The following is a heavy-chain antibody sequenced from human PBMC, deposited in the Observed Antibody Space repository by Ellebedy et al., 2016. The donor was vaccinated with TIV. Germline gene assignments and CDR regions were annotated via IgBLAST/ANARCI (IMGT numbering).Heavy chain of an antibody. CDR1: GFIFNHYS. CDR2: ISSTGYYI. J-gene: IGHJ5*02. D-gene: IGHD1/OR15-1a*01. V-gene: IGHV3-21*01. CDR3: ARRGEHDT. Sequence: GESLKISCAASGFIFNHYSMNWVRQAPGKGLEWISSISSTGYYIYYADSVKGRFTISRDDAKNSLFLQMNSLRSEDTAVYYCARRGEHDTWGQGTLVTVSS.